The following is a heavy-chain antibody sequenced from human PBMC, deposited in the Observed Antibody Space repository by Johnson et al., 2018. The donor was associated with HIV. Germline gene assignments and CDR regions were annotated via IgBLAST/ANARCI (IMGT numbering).Heavy chain of an antibody. CDR3: AKVWDYFDSNAFDI. Sequence: VQLVESGGGVVQPGRSLRLSCAASGFTFSSYAMHWVRQAPGKGLVWVSRMNADGKSTTYADSVKGRFTISRDNAKNTLYLQMNSLRVEDTAVYYCAKVWDYFDSNAFDIWGQGTMVTVSS. CDR2: MNADGKST. D-gene: IGHD3-22*01. V-gene: IGHV3-74*02. CDR1: GFTFSSYA. J-gene: IGHJ3*02.